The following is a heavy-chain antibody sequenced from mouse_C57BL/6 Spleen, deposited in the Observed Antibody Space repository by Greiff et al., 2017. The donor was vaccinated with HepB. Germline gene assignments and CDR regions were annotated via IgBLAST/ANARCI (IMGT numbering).Heavy chain of an antibody. CDR1: GFNIKDDY. CDR3: TTGSYPPFDY. V-gene: IGHV14-4*01. Sequence: EVQLQQSGAELVRPGASVKLSCTASGFNIKDDYMHWVKQRPEQGLEWIGWIDPENGDTEYASKFQGKATITADTSSNTAYLQLSSLTSEDTAVYYCTTGSYPPFDYWGQGTTLTVSS. CDR2: IDPENGDT. J-gene: IGHJ2*01. D-gene: IGHD1-1*02.